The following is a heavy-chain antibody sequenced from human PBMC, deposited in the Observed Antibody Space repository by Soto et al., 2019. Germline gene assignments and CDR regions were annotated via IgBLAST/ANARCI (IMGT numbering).Heavy chain of an antibody. Sequence: GASVKVSCKASGYTFTSYGISWVRQAPGQGLEWMGWISAYNGNTDYAQKLQGRVTMTTDTSTSTAYMELRSLRSDDTAVYYCATSTNSGSYSDWGQGTLVTVSS. D-gene: IGHD1-26*01. J-gene: IGHJ4*02. CDR1: GYTFTSYG. CDR2: ISAYNGNT. V-gene: IGHV1-18*01. CDR3: ATSTNSGSYSD.